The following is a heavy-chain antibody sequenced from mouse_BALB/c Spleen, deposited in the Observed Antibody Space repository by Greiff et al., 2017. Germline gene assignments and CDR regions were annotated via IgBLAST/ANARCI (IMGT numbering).Heavy chain of an antibody. CDR1: GFTFSSYA. V-gene: IGHV5-9-3*01. CDR3: ARHGGDYDRGFAY. Sequence: EVQVVESGGGLVKPGGSLKLSCAAYGFTFSSYAMSWVRQTPEKRLEWVATISSGGSYTYYPDSVKGRFTISRDNAKNTLYLQMSSLRSEDTAMYYCARHGGDYDRGFAYWGQGTLVTVSA. CDR2: ISSGGSYT. J-gene: IGHJ3*01. D-gene: IGHD2-4*01.